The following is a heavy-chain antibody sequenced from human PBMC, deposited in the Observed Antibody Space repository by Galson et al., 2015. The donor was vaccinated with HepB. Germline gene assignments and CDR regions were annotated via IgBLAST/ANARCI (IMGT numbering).Heavy chain of an antibody. CDR3: AKDVVENTFNYGMDV. CDR1: GFTFSNYA. D-gene: IGHD2-21*01. CDR2: ISGSGIST. Sequence: SLRLSCAASGFTFSNYAMSWVRQAPGKGLEWVSLISGSGISTYCADFVKGRFTISRDNSKNTMYLQMNSLRAEDSAVYYCAKDVVENTFNYGMDVWGQGTTVTRSS. V-gene: IGHV3-23*01. J-gene: IGHJ6*02.